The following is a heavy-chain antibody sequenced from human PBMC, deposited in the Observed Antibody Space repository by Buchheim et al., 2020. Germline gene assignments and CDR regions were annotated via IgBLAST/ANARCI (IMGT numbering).Heavy chain of an antibody. D-gene: IGHD6-6*01. CDR2: ISSSGNTK. Sequence: EVQLLESGGGLIQPGGSLRLSCAVSGFTFRSYSMSWVRQAPGKGLEWVSDISSSGNTKNYADSVKGRFTISRDNAKNEPYLQMNSLRAEDTAVYYCARADHSTSSGFDLWGQGTL. CDR3: ARADHSTSSGFDL. J-gene: IGHJ4*02. V-gene: IGHV3-48*04. CDR1: GFTFRSYS.